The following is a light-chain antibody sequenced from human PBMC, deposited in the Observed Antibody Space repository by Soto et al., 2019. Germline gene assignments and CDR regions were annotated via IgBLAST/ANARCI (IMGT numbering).Light chain of an antibody. CDR2: DVT. V-gene: IGLV2-14*03. CDR3: SSYTTSSTLV. Sequence: QSALTQPASVSGSPGQSITVSCTGTSSDVGAYTYVSWYQHHPGKAPKLVIYDVTHRPSGVSSRFSGSKSGNTASLTISGLQAEYEADYYCSSYTTSSTLVFGGGTKLTVL. CDR1: SSDVGAYTY. J-gene: IGLJ2*01.